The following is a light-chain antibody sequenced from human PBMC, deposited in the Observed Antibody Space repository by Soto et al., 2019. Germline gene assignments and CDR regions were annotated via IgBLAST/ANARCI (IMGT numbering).Light chain of an antibody. CDR1: QTVITNY. CDR2: GAS. CDR3: QQYNNWPRT. V-gene: IGKV3-20*01. J-gene: IGKJ1*01. Sequence: EIVLTESPGTVSLSRGDRSTLSCGSSQTVITNYSAWYQQKPGQAPRLLIYGASNGATGIPDRFSGSGSGTDFTLTISSLQSEDFAVYYWQQYNNWPRTFGQGTKV.